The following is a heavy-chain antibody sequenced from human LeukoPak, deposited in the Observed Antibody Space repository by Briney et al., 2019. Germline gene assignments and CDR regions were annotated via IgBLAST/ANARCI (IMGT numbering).Heavy chain of an antibody. D-gene: IGHD3-3*01. CDR1: GYTFTSYG. CDR3: ARDRDFWSGYYLGYYYYYGMDV. V-gene: IGHV1-18*01. Sequence: ASVKVSCKASGYTFTSYGISWVRQAPGQGLEWMGWISAYNGNTNYAQKLQGRVTMTTDTSTSTAYMELRCLRSDDTAVYYCARDRDFWSGYYLGYYYYYGMDVWGQGTTVTVSS. J-gene: IGHJ6*02. CDR2: ISAYNGNT.